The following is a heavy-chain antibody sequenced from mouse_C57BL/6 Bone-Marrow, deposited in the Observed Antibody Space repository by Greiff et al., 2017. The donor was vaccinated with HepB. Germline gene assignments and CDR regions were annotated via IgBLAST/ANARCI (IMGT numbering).Heavy chain of an antibody. CDR2: IYPRSGNT. Sequence: VQLQQSGAELARPGASVKLSCKASGYTFTSYGISWVKQRTGQGLEWIGEIYPRSGNTYYNEKFKGKATLTADKSSSTAYMELRSLTSEDSAVYFCARVPVMVTSYYAMDYWGQGTSVTVSS. V-gene: IGHV1-81*01. J-gene: IGHJ4*01. CDR1: GYTFTSYG. CDR3: ARVPVMVTSYYAMDY. D-gene: IGHD2-2*01.